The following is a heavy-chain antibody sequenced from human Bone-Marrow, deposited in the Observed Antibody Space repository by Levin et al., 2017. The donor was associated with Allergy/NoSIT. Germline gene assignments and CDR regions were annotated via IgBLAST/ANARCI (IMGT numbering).Heavy chain of an antibody. D-gene: IGHD3-9*01. CDR3: ARLTPYDILTGYSQEAYYYGMDV. CDR2: INRSGST. Sequence: GSLRLSCAVYGGSFSGYYWSWIRQPPGKGLEWIGEINRSGSTNYNPSLKSRVTISVDTSKNQFSLKLSSVTAADTAVYYCARLTPYDILTGYSQEAYYYGMDVWGQGTTVTVSS. CDR1: GGSFSGYY. V-gene: IGHV4-34*01. J-gene: IGHJ6*02.